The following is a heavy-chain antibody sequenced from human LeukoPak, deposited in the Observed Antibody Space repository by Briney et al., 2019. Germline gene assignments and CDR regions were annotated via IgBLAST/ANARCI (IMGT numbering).Heavy chain of an antibody. CDR2: INHSGST. D-gene: IGHD3-3*01. J-gene: IGHJ4*02. CDR1: GGSFSGYY. Sequence: PSETLSLTCAVYGGSFSGYYWSWIRQPPGKGLEWIGEINHSGSTNYNSSLKSRVTISVDTSKNQFSLKLSSVTAADTAVYYCARYDFWSGPDFDYWGQGTLVTVSS. CDR3: ARYDFWSGPDFDY. V-gene: IGHV4-34*01.